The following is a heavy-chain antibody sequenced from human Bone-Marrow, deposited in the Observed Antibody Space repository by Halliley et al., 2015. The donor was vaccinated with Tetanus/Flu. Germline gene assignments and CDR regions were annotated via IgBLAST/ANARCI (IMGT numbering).Heavy chain of an antibody. CDR3: ARNGTNGGYDI. J-gene: IGHJ4*02. D-gene: IGHD5-12*01. V-gene: IGHV1-18*01. Sequence: QLVQSGPEVKKPGASVKVSCQASGYTFTNYGVGWVRQAPGQGLEWLGWSSTSTGYSHYSQRVQGRVTMTTDTSTRTAYMELRSLTSDDTAIFYCARNGTNGGYDIWGQGTLVTVSS. CDR1: GYTFTNYG. CDR2: SSTSTGYS.